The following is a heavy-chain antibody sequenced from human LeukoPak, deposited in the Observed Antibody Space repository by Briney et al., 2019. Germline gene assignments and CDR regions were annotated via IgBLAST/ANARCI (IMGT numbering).Heavy chain of an antibody. V-gene: IGHV3-7*01. Sequence: PGGSLRLSCAASGFTFSSYWMSWVRQAPGKGLEWVANIKQDGSEKYYVDSVKGRFTISRDNAKNSLYLQMNSLRAEDTAVYYCARDGSSWYCCNWFDPWGQGTLVTVSS. D-gene: IGHD6-13*01. CDR2: IKQDGSEK. J-gene: IGHJ5*02. CDR3: ARDGSSWYCCNWFDP. CDR1: GFTFSSYW.